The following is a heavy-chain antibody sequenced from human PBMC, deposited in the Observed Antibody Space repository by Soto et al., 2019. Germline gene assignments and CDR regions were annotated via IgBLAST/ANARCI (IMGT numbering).Heavy chain of an antibody. Sequence: GGSLRLSCAASGFTFSGSAMHWVRQASGKGLEWVGRIRSKANSYATAYAASVKGRFTISRDDSKNTAYLQMNSLKTEDTAVYYCTRRGYCYDSSGKWQYGMDVWGQGTTVTVSS. D-gene: IGHD3-22*01. V-gene: IGHV3-73*01. J-gene: IGHJ6*02. CDR1: GFTFSGSA. CDR2: IRSKANSYAT. CDR3: TRRGYCYDSSGKWQYGMDV.